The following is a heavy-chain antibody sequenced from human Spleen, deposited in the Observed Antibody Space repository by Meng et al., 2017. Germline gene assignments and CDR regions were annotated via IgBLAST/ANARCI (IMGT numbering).Heavy chain of an antibody. CDR3: AKSAVAGVY. CDR2: ISGSGGST. D-gene: IGHD6-19*01. Sequence: GESLKISCAASGFIVSSNYMYWVRQAPGKGLEWVSAISGSGGSTYYADSVKGRFTISRDNSKNTLYLQMNSLRAEDTAVYYCAKSAVAGVYWGQGTLVTVSS. J-gene: IGHJ4*02. V-gene: IGHV3-23*01. CDR1: GFIVSSNY.